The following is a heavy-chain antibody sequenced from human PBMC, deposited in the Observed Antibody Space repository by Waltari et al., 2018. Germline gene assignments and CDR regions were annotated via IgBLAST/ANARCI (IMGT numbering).Heavy chain of an antibody. CDR3: ARDRGRGLYLDA. CDR1: GDSMRNNYW. CDR2: VHYSGRI. V-gene: IGHV4-4*02. Sequence: QLQLRQSGPGLVKPSGTLSLTCDVFGDSMRNNYWWSWVRQSPGQGLEWLGQVHYSGRINYTPSLACRVMTSRDTSANQFSLKVTSATAAYTAVYYCARDRGRGLYLDALGQGTLVTVSP. D-gene: IGHD2-15*01. J-gene: IGHJ4*02.